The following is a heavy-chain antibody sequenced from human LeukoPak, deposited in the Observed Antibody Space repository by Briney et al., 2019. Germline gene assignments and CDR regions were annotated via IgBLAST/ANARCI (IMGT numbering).Heavy chain of an antibody. Sequence: GGSLRLSCAASGFTFTSYAMSWVRQAPGKGLEWVSAISGSGGSTYYADSVKGRFTISRDNSKNTLYLQMSSLRAEDTAVYYCAKDHGDCSGGSCLQYFYYYMDVWGKGTTVTVSS. CDR3: AKDHGDCSGGSCLQYFYYYMDV. CDR2: ISGSGGST. V-gene: IGHV3-23*01. CDR1: GFTFTSYA. J-gene: IGHJ6*03. D-gene: IGHD2-15*01.